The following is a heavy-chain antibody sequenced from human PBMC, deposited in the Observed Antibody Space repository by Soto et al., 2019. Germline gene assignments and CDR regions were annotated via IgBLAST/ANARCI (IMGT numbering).Heavy chain of an antibody. CDR1: GYTFTGYY. V-gene: IGHV1-2*04. Sequence: ASVKVSCKASGYTFTGYYMHWVRQAPGQGLEWMGWINPNSGGTNYAQKFQGWVTMTRDTSISTAYMELSRLRSDDTAVYYCARSDCSSTSCYGSRPRYYYYGIDVRAQRTTVTVSS. D-gene: IGHD2-2*01. CDR2: INPNSGGT. J-gene: IGHJ6*02. CDR3: ARSDCSSTSCYGSRPRYYYYGIDV.